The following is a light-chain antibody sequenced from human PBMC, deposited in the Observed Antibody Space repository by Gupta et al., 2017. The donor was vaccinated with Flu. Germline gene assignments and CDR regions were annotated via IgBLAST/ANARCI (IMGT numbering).Light chain of an antibody. CDR1: SSNLGSDD. CDR3: ATWDDNVRTWV. V-gene: IGLV1-47*01. CDR2: HNS. J-gene: IGLJ3*02. Sequence: QSVLTQPPSASGTPGQRVTISCSGSSSNLGSDDFSCYQPLPGTAPKLLIYHNSQRPSGVPDRFSGSRSGTSASLAISGLRSDDEADYYCATWDDNVRTWVFGGGTKVTVL.